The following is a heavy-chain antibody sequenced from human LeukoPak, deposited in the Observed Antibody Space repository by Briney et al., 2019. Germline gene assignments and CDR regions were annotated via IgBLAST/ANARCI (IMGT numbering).Heavy chain of an antibody. V-gene: IGHV4-59*01. CDR3: AGGTDSSGWYSVDY. CDR2: IYYSGST. J-gene: IGHJ4*02. CDR1: GGSISSYY. Sequence: SETLSLTCTVSGGSISSYYWSWIRQPPGKGLEWIGYIYYSGSTNYNPSLKSRVTISVDTSKNQFSLKLSSVTAADTAVYYCAGGTDSSGWYSVDYWGQGTLVTVSS. D-gene: IGHD6-19*01.